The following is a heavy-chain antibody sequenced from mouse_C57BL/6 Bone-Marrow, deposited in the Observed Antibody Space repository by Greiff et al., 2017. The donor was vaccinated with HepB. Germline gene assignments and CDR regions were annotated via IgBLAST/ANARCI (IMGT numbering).Heavy chain of an antibody. D-gene: IGHD4-1*01. J-gene: IGHJ2*01. V-gene: IGHV5-4*03. CDR1: GFTFSSYA. CDR2: ISDGGSYT. CDR3: ARSFNWDVYFDY. Sequence: EVKLMESGGGLVKPGGSLKLSCAASGFTFSSYAMSWVRQTPEKRLEWVATISDGGSYTYYPDNVKGRFTISRDNAKNNLYLQMSHLKSEDTAMYYCARSFNWDVYFDYWGQGTTLTVSS.